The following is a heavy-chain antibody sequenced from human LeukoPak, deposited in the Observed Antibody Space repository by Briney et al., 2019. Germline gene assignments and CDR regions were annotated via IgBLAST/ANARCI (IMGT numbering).Heavy chain of an antibody. CDR1: GFTFSTYV. CDR2: ISSNGDNT. J-gene: IGHJ4*02. Sequence: GGSLRLSWSVSGFTFSTYVMHWVRQAPVKGLEYVSAISSNGDNTYYADSVKGRFTISRDNSKNTLYLQMSSLRADDTAVYYCVRGTGYWGQGTLVTVSS. CDR3: VRGTGY. V-gene: IGHV3-64D*06.